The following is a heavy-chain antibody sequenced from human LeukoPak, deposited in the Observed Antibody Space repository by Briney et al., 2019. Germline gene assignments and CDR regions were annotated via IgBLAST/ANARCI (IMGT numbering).Heavy chain of an antibody. J-gene: IGHJ6*03. CDR3: AKEDSSPLTFYYYYYMDV. V-gene: IGHV3-30*18. D-gene: IGHD6-19*01. Sequence: HAGGSLRLSCAASGFTFSSYGMHWVRQAPGKGLEWVAVISYDGSNKYYADSVKGRFTISRDNSKNTLYLQMNSLRAEDTAVYYCAKEDSSPLTFYYYYYMDVWGKGTTVTVSS. CDR1: GFTFSSYG. CDR2: ISYDGSNK.